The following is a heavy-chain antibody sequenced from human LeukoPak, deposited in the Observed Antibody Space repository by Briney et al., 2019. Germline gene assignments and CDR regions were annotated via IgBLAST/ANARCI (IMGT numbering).Heavy chain of an antibody. CDR3: ARDLTLYYYDSSGYTFDC. Sequence: ASVKVSCKASGYTFTSYGISWVRQAPGQGLEWMGWISAYNGNTNYAQKLQGRVTMTTDTSTSTAYMELRSLRSDDTAVYYCARDLTLYYYDSSGYTFDCWGQGTLVTVSS. V-gene: IGHV1-18*01. J-gene: IGHJ4*02. CDR1: GYTFTSYG. CDR2: ISAYNGNT. D-gene: IGHD3-22*01.